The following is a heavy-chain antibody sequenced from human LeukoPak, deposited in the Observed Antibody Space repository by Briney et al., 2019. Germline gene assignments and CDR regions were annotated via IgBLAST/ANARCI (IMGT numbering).Heavy chain of an antibody. CDR3: ARSYDYVGSGYAFDI. J-gene: IGHJ3*02. CDR1: GYSISSGYY. V-gene: IGHV4-38-2*02. CDR2: IYHSGST. D-gene: IGHD3-16*01. Sequence: PSETLSLTCTVSGYSISSGYYWGWIRQPPGKGLEWIGSIYHSGSTYYNPSLKSRVTISVDTSKNQFSLKLSSVTAADTAVYYRARSYDYVGSGYAFDIWGQGTMVTVSS.